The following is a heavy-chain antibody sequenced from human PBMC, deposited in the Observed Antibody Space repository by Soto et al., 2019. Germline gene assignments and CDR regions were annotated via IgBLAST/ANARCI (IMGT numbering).Heavy chain of an antibody. CDR1: GFTFSSYA. V-gene: IGHV3-30-3*01. CDR3: ARDSSSWYWYYYGMDV. J-gene: IGHJ6*02. Sequence: PGGSLRLSCAASGFTFSSYAMHWVRQAPGKGLEWVAVISYDGSNKYYADSVKGRFTISRDNSKNTLYLQMNSLRAEDTAVYYCARDSSSWYWYYYGMDVWGQGTTVTSP. CDR2: ISYDGSNK. D-gene: IGHD6-13*01.